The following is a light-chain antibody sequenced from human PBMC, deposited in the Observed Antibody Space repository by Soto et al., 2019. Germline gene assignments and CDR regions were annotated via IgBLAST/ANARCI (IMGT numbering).Light chain of an antibody. CDR1: SSNIGNNY. CDR3: ATWDGSSTQV. CDR2: DNN. J-gene: IGLJ2*01. Sequence: QSVLTQSPSVSAAPGQKVTISCSGSSSNIGNNYVSWYQQLPGTAPKLLIYDNNKRPSGIPDRFSGSKSGTSGTLDITGLQTGDEADYYCATWDGSSTQVFGGGTK. V-gene: IGLV1-51*01.